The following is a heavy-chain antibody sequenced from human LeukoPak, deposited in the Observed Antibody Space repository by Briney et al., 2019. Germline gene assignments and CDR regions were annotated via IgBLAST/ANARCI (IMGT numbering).Heavy chain of an antibody. V-gene: IGHV1-2*02. D-gene: IGHD2-2*01. Sequence: GASVKVSCKASGYTFTGYYMHWVRQAPGQGLEWMGWINPISGGTNFAQRFQGRVTLTRDTSISTAYMELRRMRSDDTAVYYCGRGEDIVIVTPAAVDNWGQGTLISVSA. J-gene: IGHJ4*02. CDR2: INPISGGT. CDR1: GYTFTGYY. CDR3: GRGEDIVIVTPAAVDN.